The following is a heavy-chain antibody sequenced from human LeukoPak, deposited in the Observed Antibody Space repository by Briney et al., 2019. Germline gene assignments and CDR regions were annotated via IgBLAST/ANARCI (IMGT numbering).Heavy chain of an antibody. D-gene: IGHD3-22*01. V-gene: IGHV4-59*12. CDR3: ARDFGGHDSSGYSLAY. CDR1: GGSISSYY. CDR2: IYYSGST. Sequence: PSETLSLTCTVSGGSISSYYGSWIRKPPGKGLEWIGYIYYSGSTNYNPSLKSRVTISVDTSKNQFSLKLSSVTAADTAVYYCARDFGGHDSSGYSLAYWGQGTLVTVSS. J-gene: IGHJ4*02.